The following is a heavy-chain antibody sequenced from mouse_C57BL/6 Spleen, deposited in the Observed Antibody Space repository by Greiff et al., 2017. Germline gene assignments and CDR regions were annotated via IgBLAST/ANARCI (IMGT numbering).Heavy chain of an antibody. CDR1: GFTFTDYY. CDR3: ASSNWDGGDY. CDR2: IRNKANGYTT. V-gene: IGHV7-3*01. Sequence: EVKLVESGGGLVQPGGSLSLSCAASGFTFTDYYMSWVRQPPGKALEWLGFIRNKANGYTTEYSASVKGRFTISRDNSQSILYLQMNALRAEDSATYYCASSNWDGGDYGGQGTTLTVSS. J-gene: IGHJ2*01. D-gene: IGHD4-1*01.